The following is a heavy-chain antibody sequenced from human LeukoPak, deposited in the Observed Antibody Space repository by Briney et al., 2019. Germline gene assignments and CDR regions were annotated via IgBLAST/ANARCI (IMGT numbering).Heavy chain of an antibody. Sequence: GGSLRLSCAASGFTFNNYWMSWVRQAPGKGLEWVADIKQDGSEKYYVDSVKGRFTISRDNAKNSLYLQMNGLRAEDTAVYYCARDRLAGPTRGIFDSWGQGTPVTVSS. V-gene: IGHV3-7*01. J-gene: IGHJ4*02. CDR3: ARDRLAGPTRGIFDS. CDR2: IKQDGSEK. D-gene: IGHD1-26*01. CDR1: GFTFNNYW.